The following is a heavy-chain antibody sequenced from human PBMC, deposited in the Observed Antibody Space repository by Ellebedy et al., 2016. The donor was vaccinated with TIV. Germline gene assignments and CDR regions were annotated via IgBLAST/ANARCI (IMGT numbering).Heavy chain of an antibody. CDR2: IKQDGSEK. V-gene: IGHV3-7*01. J-gene: IGHJ4*02. CDR1: GFTFNTYW. CDR3: ARDKWELHN. D-gene: IGHD1-26*01. Sequence: GGSLRLSCAASGFTFNTYWMSWVRQAPGKGLEWVANIKQDGSEKYYVDSVKGRFTISRDNTKNSLYLQINSLRAEDTAVYYCARDKWELHNWGQGTLVTVSS.